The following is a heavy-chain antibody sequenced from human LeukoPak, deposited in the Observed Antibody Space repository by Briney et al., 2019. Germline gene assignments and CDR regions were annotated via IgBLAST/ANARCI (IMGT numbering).Heavy chain of an antibody. Sequence: GASVKVSCKASGYTFTSYYMHWVRQAPGQGLEWMGIINPSGGSTSYAQKFQGRVTMTRDTSTSTVYMELSSLRSEDTAVYYCARDKGGGYYYDSSGYSVLDYWGQGTLVTVSS. CDR3: ARDKGGGYYYDSSGYSVLDY. CDR2: INPSGGST. D-gene: IGHD3-22*01. J-gene: IGHJ4*02. CDR1: GYTFTSYY. V-gene: IGHV1-46*01.